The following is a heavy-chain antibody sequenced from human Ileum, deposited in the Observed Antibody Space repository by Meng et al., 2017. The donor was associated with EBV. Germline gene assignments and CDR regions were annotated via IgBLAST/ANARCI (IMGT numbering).Heavy chain of an antibody. CDR3: TTGYSSASHDGY. V-gene: IGHV3-15*01. CDR1: GFTFNNAW. J-gene: IGHJ4*02. D-gene: IGHD6-6*01. CDR2: IKSKVDSGTA. Sequence: VQLGEAVGGLVEPGGAIISSWSASGFTFNNAWMSWVRQAPGKGLEWVGLIKSKVDSGTADYAEAVKGRFTISRDDSKNTLYLQMNSLRIEDTAVYYCTTGYSSASHDGYWGQRTLVTVSS.